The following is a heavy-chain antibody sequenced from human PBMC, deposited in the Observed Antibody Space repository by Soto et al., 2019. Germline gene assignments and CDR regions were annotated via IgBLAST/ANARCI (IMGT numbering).Heavy chain of an antibody. CDR1: GFTFSSYG. Sequence: QPGGSLRLSCAASGFTFSSYGMHWVRQAPGKGLEWVAVIWYDGSNKYYADSVKGRFTISRDNSKNTLYLQMNSLRAEDTAVYYCARAQVGGTTGWALYYYYGMDVWGQGTTVTSP. CDR3: ARAQVGGTTGWALYYYYGMDV. CDR2: IWYDGSNK. D-gene: IGHD1-26*01. J-gene: IGHJ6*02. V-gene: IGHV3-33*01.